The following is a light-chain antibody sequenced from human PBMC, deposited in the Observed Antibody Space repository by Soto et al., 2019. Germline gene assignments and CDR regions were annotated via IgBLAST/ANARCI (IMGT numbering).Light chain of an antibody. CDR2: GAS. J-gene: IGKJ1*01. CDR3: QQFGSSRWT. V-gene: IGKV3-20*01. CDR1: QSVRSSY. Sequence: EIALTQSPGTLSLSPGERATLSCRASQSVRSSYLAWYQQKPGQAPRLLIYGASNRATGIPDRFSGSGSGTEFTLTISRLEPEDFAVYYCQQFGSSRWTFGQGTKVEIK.